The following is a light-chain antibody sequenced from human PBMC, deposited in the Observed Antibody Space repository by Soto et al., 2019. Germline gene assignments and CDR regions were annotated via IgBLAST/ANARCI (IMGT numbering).Light chain of an antibody. CDR3: QKYNSAPLS. CDR2: AES. CDR1: QGIINY. Sequence: MQMTPCPSSLSASVGYRVTIACRASQGIINYLYWYQQKPGKAPKLLIYAESTLQSGVTSLLSFSVSGKDFTITISGLQPEDVATYYCQKYNSAPLSFGGGPKVDNK. V-gene: IGKV1-27*01. J-gene: IGKJ4*01.